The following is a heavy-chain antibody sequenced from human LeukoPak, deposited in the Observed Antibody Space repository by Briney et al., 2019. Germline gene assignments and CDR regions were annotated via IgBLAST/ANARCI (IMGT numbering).Heavy chain of an antibody. Sequence: GASVKVSCKASGYTFTGYYMHWVRQAPGQGLEWMGWINPNSGGTNYAQKFQGRVTMTEDTSTDTAYMELSSLRSEDTAVYYCTTRAQWSNWFDPWGQGTLVTVSS. J-gene: IGHJ5*02. V-gene: IGHV1-2*02. CDR1: GYTFTGYY. D-gene: IGHD2-15*01. CDR2: INPNSGGT. CDR3: TTRAQWSNWFDP.